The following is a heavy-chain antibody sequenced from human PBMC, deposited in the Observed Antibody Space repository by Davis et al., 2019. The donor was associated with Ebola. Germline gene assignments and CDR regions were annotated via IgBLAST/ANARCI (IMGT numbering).Heavy chain of an antibody. CDR2: INTNTGNP. CDR3: AREAPTVPFDY. D-gene: IGHD6-6*01. Sequence: ASVKVSCKASGYTFTSYAMNWVRQAPGQGLEWMGWINTNTGNPTYAQGFTGRFVFSLDTSVSTAYLQISSLKAEDTAVYFCAREAPTVPFDYWGQGTLVTVPS. V-gene: IGHV7-4-1*02. CDR1: GYTFTSYA. J-gene: IGHJ4*02.